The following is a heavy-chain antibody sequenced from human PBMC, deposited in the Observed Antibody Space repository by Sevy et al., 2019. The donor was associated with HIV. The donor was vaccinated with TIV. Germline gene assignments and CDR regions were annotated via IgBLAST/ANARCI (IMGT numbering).Heavy chain of an antibody. Sequence: GESLKISCAASGFSLNTYWMSWVRQTPGKGLEWVANVKQDGSVKYYVDSVKGRFTISRDNARNLVYLQMNSLRVEDTALYYCVRAVAAHDSFWGQGTLVTVSS. D-gene: IGHD6-13*01. V-gene: IGHV3-7*01. J-gene: IGHJ4*02. CDR2: VKQDGSVK. CDR3: VRAVAAHDSF. CDR1: GFSLNTYW.